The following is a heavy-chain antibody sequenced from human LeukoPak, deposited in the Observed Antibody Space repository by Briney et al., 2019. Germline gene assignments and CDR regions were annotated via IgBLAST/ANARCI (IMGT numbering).Heavy chain of an antibody. D-gene: IGHD3-10*01. CDR3: ARDQEGVIDY. CDR1: GFTFSSYS. J-gene: IGHJ4*02. CDR2: ISRSSSYI. V-gene: IGHV3-21*01. Sequence: GGSLRLSCAASGFTFSSYSMNWVRQAPGKGLEWVSSISRSSSYIDYADSVKGRFTISRDNAKNSLYLQMSSLRAEDTAVYYCARDQEGVIDYWGQGTLVTVSS.